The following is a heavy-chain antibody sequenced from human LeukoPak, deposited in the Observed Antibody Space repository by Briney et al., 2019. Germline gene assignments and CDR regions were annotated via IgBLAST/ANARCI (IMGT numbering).Heavy chain of an antibody. CDR2: INPSGGSA. CDR3: ARDFTAGYSGYDRSKAQYYFDY. Sequence: ASVKVSCKASGYTFTSYYMHWVRQAPGQGLEWMGIINPSGGSASYAQKFQGRVTMTRDTSTSTVYMELSSLRSEDTAVYYCARDFTAGYSGYDRSKAQYYFDYWGQGTLVTVSS. V-gene: IGHV1-46*01. J-gene: IGHJ4*02. D-gene: IGHD5-12*01. CDR1: GYTFTSYY.